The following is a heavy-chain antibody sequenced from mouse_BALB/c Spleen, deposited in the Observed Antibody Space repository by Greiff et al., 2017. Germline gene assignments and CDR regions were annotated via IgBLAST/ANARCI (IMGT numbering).Heavy chain of an antibody. Sequence: EVQLQQSGPGLVKPGASVKIPCTASGFTFTDYNMDWVKQSHGKGLEWIGDINPNNGGTNYNEKFTGKATLTVDKSSSTDYMELRSLTSEDTAVYDCAKGDYGKPFAYWGQGTLVTVSA. CDR1: GFTFTDYN. CDR3: AKGDYGKPFAY. V-gene: IGHV1-18*01. CDR2: INPNNGGT. J-gene: IGHJ3*01. D-gene: IGHD2-1*01.